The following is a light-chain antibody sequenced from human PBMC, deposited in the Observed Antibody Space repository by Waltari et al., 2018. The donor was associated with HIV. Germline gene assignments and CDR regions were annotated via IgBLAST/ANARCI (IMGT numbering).Light chain of an antibody. CDR2: GAS. CDR3: QQYGTSPLT. CDR1: QSVSSSY. J-gene: IGKJ4*01. V-gene: IGKV3-20*01. Sequence: EIVLTRSPGTLSLSPGERATLSCRASQSVSSSYLAWYQQKPGQAPRLLIYGASTRATGIPDRFSGSGSGADFTLTISRLEPGDFAVYYCQQYGTSPLTFGGGTKVEIK.